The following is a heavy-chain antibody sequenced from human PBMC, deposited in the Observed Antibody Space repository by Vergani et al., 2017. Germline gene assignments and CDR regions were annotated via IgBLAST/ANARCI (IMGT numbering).Heavy chain of an antibody. D-gene: IGHD1-26*01. V-gene: IGHV1-69*01. CDR1: GGTFSSHA. J-gene: IGHJ4*02. CDR2: IIPIFGTA. Sequence: QVQLVQSGAEVKKPGSSVKVSCKASGGTFSSHAISWVRQAPGQGLDWMGGIIPIFGTANYAKKFQGRVTITADESTSTAYMELNSLRSEDTALYSLARGGSYLIAGQLDDWGQGTLVTVSS. CDR3: ARGGSYLIAGQLDD.